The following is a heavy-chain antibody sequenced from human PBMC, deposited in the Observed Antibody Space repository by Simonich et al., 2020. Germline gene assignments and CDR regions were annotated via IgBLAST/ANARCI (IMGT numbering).Heavy chain of an antibody. CDR1: GFTFSSYW. D-gene: IGHD4-4*01. CDR2: MNSDGRST. J-gene: IGHJ3*02. V-gene: IGHV3-74*01. CDR3: ARDYSNYDAFDI. Sequence: EVQLVESGGGLVQPGGSLRLSCAASGFTFSSYWMHWVRQAPGKGRVGVSRMNSDGRSTSYAKSVKGRFTISRDNAKNTLYLQMNSRRAEDTAVYYCARDYSNYDAFDIWGQGTMVTVSS.